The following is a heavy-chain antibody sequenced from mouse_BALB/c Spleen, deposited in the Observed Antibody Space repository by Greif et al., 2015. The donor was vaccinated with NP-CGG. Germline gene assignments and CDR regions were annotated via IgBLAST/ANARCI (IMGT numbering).Heavy chain of an antibody. D-gene: IGHD3-3*01. CDR2: IYPGSGST. J-gene: IGHJ3*01. Sequence: QVQLQQSGPELVKPGASVKMSCKASGYTFTDYVISWVKQRTGQGLEWVGEIYPGSGSTYYNEKFKGKATLTADKSSNTAYMQLSSLTSEDSAVYFCARWGTLWGQGTLVTVSA. V-gene: IGHV1-77*01. CDR3: ARWGTL. CDR1: GYTFTDYV.